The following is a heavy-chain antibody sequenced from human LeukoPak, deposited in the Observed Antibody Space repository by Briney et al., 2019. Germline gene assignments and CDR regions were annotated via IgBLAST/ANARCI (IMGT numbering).Heavy chain of an antibody. Sequence: GGSLRLSCTASGFTFGDYAMSWVRQAPGKGLEWVGFIRSKAYGGTTEYAASVKGRFTISRDDSKSIAYLQMNSLKTEDTAVYYCTRGEWELPDYWGQGTLVTVSS. CDR1: GFTFGDYA. CDR2: IRSKAYGGTT. J-gene: IGHJ4*02. V-gene: IGHV3-49*04. CDR3: TRGEWELPDY. D-gene: IGHD1-26*01.